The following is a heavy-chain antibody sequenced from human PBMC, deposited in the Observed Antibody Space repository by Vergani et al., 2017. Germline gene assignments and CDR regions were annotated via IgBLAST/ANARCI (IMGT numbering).Heavy chain of an antibody. CDR1: GGSITSSSYY. Sequence: QLHLQESGPGLVKPSETLSLTCTVSGGSITSSSYYWGWIRQPPGKGLEWIGNIYHSVGAYYNPTLKSRVTISVDTSKNQFSLEVTSVTAADTAIYFCARTESFIFRDFACALWGQGTLVTVSS. CDR3: ARTESFIFRDFACAL. J-gene: IGHJ4*02. CDR2: IYHSVGA. D-gene: IGHD3-9*01. V-gene: IGHV4-39*01.